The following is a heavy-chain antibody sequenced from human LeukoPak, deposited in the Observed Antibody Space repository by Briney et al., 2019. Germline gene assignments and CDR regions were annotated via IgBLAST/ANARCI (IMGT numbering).Heavy chain of an antibody. V-gene: IGHV4-34*01. CDR2: INHSGST. CDR3: ARRGYYDSSGYYYLAPYYFDY. Sequence: SETLSLTCAVYGGSFSGYYWSWIRQPPGKGLEWIGEINHSGSTNYNPSLKSRVTISVDTSKNQFSLKLSSVAAADTAVYYCARRGYYDSSGYYYLAPYYFDYWGQGTLVTVSS. D-gene: IGHD3-22*01. CDR1: GGSFSGYY. J-gene: IGHJ4*02.